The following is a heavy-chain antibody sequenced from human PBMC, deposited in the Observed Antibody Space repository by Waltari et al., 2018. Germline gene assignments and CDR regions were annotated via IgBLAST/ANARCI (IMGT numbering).Heavy chain of an antibody. J-gene: IGHJ5*02. CDR1: GYTFTSYD. V-gene: IGHV1-8*01. CDR2: MKPNSGNT. CDR3: ARMNYVNNGNQGNWFDP. Sequence: QVQLVQSGAEVKKPGASVKVSCKASGYTFTSYDINWVRQATGQGLEWMGWMKPNSGNTGYAQKFQGRITMTRDTSISTAYMELSSLRSEDTAVYYCARMNYVNNGNQGNWFDPWGQGTLVTVSS. D-gene: IGHD3-10*02.